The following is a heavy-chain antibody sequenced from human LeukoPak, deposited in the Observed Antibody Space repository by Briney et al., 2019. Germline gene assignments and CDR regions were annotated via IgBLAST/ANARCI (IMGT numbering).Heavy chain of an antibody. Sequence: TSETLSLTCTVSGGSISSYYWSWIRQPPGKGLEWIGYIYYSGSTNYNPSLKSRVTISVDTSKNQFSLKLSSVTAADTAVYYCASTYYDYVWGSNYYFDYWGQGTLVTVSS. V-gene: IGHV4-59*01. D-gene: IGHD3-16*01. CDR3: ASTYYDYVWGSNYYFDY. CDR2: IYYSGST. CDR1: GGSISSYY. J-gene: IGHJ4*02.